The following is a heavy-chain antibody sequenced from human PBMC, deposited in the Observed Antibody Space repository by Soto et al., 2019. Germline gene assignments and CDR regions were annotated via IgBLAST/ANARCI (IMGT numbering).Heavy chain of an antibody. J-gene: IGHJ4*02. CDR1: GASITYGAYS. CDR2: INHLETT. Sequence: SETLSLTCTVSGASITYGAYSWSWIRQTPGKGLEWIGYINHLETTFYNPSFESRLTLSIDRTKNQFSLNLKSMSAADRAVYFCARGGGFDSFDYWGQGILVTVYS. D-gene: IGHD3-10*01. V-gene: IGHV4-30-2*01. CDR3: ARGGGFDSFDY.